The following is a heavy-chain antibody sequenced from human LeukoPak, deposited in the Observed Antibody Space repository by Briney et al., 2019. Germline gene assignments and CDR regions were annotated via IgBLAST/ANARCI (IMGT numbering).Heavy chain of an antibody. CDR2: INIDGSSI. V-gene: IGHV3-74*01. Sequence: GRSLRLSCAASGFTSTNYWMHWVRQDPEKGLVWVSRINIDGSSISYVDSVKGRFTISRDNAKNTLYLQMNSLRAEDTAVYYCARDRYDIVTGYNPLGAFDLWGQGTVVTVSS. CDR3: ARDRYDIVTGYNPLGAFDL. J-gene: IGHJ3*01. D-gene: IGHD3-9*01. CDR1: GFTSTNYW.